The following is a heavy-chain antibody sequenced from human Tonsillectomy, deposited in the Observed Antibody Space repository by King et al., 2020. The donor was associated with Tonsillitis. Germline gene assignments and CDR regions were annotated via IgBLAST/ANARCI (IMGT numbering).Heavy chain of an antibody. CDR2: INPNSGGT. D-gene: IGHD1-26*01. CDR1: GYTFTGYY. Sequence: QLVQSGAEVKKPGASVKVSCKASGYTFTGYYIHWVRQAPGQGLEWMGWINPNSGGTNYAQKLQGRVTMTRDTSINTAYMELSSLRSDDTAVYYCARGEWELLGSSPTAYWGQGTLVTVSS. V-gene: IGHV1-2*02. CDR3: ARGEWELLGSSPTAY. J-gene: IGHJ4*02.